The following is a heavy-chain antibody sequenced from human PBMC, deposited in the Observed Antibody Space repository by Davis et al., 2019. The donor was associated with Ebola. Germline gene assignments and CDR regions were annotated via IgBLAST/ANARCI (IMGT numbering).Heavy chain of an antibody. CDR1: GFTFSSSW. CDR2: SNGDGTNI. D-gene: IGHD3-22*01. V-gene: IGHV3-74*01. Sequence: GESLKIPCAASGFTFSSSWMHWVRQVSGKGLVWVSRSNGDGTNIRYEDSVKGRFTISRDNSKNTLYLQMNSLRAEDTAVYYCARDGVYDSSGYYSIIDYWGQGTLVTVSS. J-gene: IGHJ4*02. CDR3: ARDGVYDSSGYYSIIDY.